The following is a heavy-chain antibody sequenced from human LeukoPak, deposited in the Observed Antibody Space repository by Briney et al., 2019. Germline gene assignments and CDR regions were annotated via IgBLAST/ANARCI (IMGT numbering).Heavy chain of an antibody. CDR3: ATVDDLEFRYYFDY. J-gene: IGHJ4*02. V-gene: IGHV1-69*02. CDR1: GGTFSSYT. CDR2: IIPILGIA. D-gene: IGHD3-10*01. Sequence: SVKVSCKASGGTFSSYTISWVRQAPGQGLEWMGRIIPILGIANYAQKFQGRVTITADKSTSTAYMELSSLRSEDTAVYCCATVDDLEFRYYFDYWGQGTLVTVSS.